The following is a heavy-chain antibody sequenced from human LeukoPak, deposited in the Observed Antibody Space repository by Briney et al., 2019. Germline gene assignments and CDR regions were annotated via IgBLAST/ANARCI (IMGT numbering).Heavy chain of an antibody. CDR1: GFTFRSYG. Sequence: GGSLSLSCAAPGFTFRSYGMHWVRQASGKGLVWVSRMSTDGYYTTYADSVKGRFTISRDNAKNSLYLQMNSLTAEDSAVYYCASRRGSNRPFDYWGQGTLVTVSS. CDR2: MSTDGYYT. CDR3: ASRRGSNRPFDY. D-gene: IGHD1-26*01. J-gene: IGHJ4*02. V-gene: IGHV3-74*01.